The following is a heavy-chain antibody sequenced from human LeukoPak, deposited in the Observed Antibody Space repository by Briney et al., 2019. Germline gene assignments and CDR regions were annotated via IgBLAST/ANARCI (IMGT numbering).Heavy chain of an antibody. J-gene: IGHJ6*02. CDR1: GGSISSYY. CDR2: IYYSGST. Sequence: SETLSLTCTVSGGSISSYYWSWIRQPPGKGLEWIGYIYYSGSTNYNPSLKSRVTISVDTSKNQFSLSLSSVTAADTAVYYCARMTFVVEGYGMDVWGQGTTVTVSS. V-gene: IGHV4-59*08. CDR3: ARMTFVVEGYGMDV. D-gene: IGHD2-21*01.